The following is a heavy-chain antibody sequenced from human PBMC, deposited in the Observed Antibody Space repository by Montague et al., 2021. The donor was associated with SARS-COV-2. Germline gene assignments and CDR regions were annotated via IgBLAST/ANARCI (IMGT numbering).Heavy chain of an antibody. CDR1: GGSISSSNYY. D-gene: IGHD2-21*01. CDR2: IYYSGST. CDR3: ARQGGDIVVVIAIRGPYYFDY. Sequence: SETLSLIRTVSGGSISSSNYYWGWIRQPPGKGLEWIGTIYYSGSTYYNPSLKSRVTISVDTSKNQFSLKLSSVTAADTAVYYCARQGGDIVVVIAIRGPYYFDYWGQGTLVTVSS. V-gene: IGHV4-39*01. J-gene: IGHJ4*02.